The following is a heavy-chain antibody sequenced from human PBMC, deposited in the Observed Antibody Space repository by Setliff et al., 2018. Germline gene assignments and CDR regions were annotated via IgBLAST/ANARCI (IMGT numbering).Heavy chain of an antibody. J-gene: IGHJ3*02. CDR1: GGSISSYY. CDR2: IYYSGST. D-gene: IGHD1-26*01. Sequence: KPSETLSLTCTVSGGSISSYYWSWIRQPPGKGLEWIGYIYYSGSTNYNPSLKSRVTISIDTSKNQFSLKLSSVTAADTAVYYCARGGDSGSYFLANHDAFDIWGQGTMVTVSS. CDR3: ARGGDSGSYFLANHDAFDI. V-gene: IGHV4-59*12.